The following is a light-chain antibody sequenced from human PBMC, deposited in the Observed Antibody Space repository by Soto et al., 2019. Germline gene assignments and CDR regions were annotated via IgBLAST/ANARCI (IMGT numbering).Light chain of an antibody. J-gene: IGKJ1*01. V-gene: IGKV3D-7*01. CDR1: QSVSSSY. Sequence: PGERATLSCMASQSVSSSYLSWYQQKPGQAPRLLIYGASTRATGIPARFSGSGSGTDFTLTISSLQPEDFAVYYCQQDYNLPWTFGQGTKVDIK. CDR2: GAS. CDR3: QQDYNLPWT.